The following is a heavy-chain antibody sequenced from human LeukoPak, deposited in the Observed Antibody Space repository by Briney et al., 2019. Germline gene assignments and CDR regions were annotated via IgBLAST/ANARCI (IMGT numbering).Heavy chain of an antibody. J-gene: IGHJ6*03. CDR2: ISSNGGST. CDR1: GFTFSSYA. Sequence: PGGSLRLSCAASGFTFSSYAMHWVRQAPGKGLEYVSAISSNGGSTYYANSVKGRFTISRDNSKNTLYLQMNSLRAEDTAVYYCAKGPSSILYYYYYYMDVWGKGTTVTVSS. V-gene: IGHV3-64*01. D-gene: IGHD4-11*01. CDR3: AKGPSSILYYYYYYMDV.